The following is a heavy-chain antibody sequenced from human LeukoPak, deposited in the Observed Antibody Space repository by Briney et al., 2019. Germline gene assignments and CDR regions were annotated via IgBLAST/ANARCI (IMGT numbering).Heavy chain of an antibody. V-gene: IGHV4-61*01. CDR3: ARERNGFDY. J-gene: IGHJ4*02. CDR2: RYYSGST. Sequence: SETLSLTCTVSGGSVSSGSYYWSWIRQPPGKGLEWIGYRYYSGSTKYSPSLESRVTISVDTSKNRFSLKLTSVSAADTAVYYCARERNGFDYWGQGTLVTVSS. CDR1: GGSVSSGSYY.